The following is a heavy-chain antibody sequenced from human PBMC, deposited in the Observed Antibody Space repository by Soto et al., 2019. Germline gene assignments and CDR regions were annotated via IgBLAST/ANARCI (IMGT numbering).Heavy chain of an antibody. CDR3: ARGGIWGVSWNWFDT. Sequence: EVQLVESGGGLVQPGGSLRLSCAASGFTFSSHDMHWVRQVTGKGLEWVSGIDSAGDAKYQASVKGRFTISRENAKNSLHLQMNSLRAGDTAVYYCARGGIWGVSWNWFDTWGQGTLVTVSS. V-gene: IGHV3-13*01. CDR2: IDSAGDA. D-gene: IGHD3-10*01. CDR1: GFTFSSHD. J-gene: IGHJ5*02.